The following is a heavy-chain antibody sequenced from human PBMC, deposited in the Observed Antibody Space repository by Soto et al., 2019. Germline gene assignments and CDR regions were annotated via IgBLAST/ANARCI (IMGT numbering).Heavy chain of an antibody. J-gene: IGHJ6*03. V-gene: IGHV1-69*04. Sequence: GASVKVSCKASGGTFSSYTISWVRQAPGQGLEWMGRIIPILGIANYAQKFQGRVTITADKSTSTAYMELSSLRSEDTAVYYCARDKGSGPYYYYYMDVWGKGTTVTVSS. CDR3: ARDKGSGPYYYYYMDV. CDR1: GGTFSSYT. CDR2: IIPILGIA. D-gene: IGHD6-19*01.